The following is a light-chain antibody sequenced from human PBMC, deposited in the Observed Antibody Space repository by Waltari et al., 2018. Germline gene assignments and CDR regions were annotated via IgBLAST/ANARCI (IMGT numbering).Light chain of an antibody. CDR3: QQYFSVPLT. V-gene: IGKV1-NL1*01. CDR2: ATS. J-gene: IGKJ4*01. Sequence: CRASQAITNALAWYEHKRVRAPKRLIYATSKLEGGVPARFIVRGSGTTYTLTIDSLQSDDSASYFCQQYFSVPLTFGGGSKIEI. CDR1: QAITNA.